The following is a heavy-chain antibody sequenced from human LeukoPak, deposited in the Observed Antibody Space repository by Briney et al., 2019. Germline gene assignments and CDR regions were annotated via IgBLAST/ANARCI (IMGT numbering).Heavy chain of an antibody. CDR3: ARVRCSGGSCYSGFDY. D-gene: IGHD2-15*01. CDR2: INPNSGGT. V-gene: IGHV1-2*02. Sequence: ASVKVSCKASGYTFTGYYMHWVRQAPGQGLEWMGWINPNSGGTNYAQKFQGRVTMIRDTSISTAYMELSRLGSDDTAVYYCARVRCSGGSCYSGFDYWGQGTLVTVSS. J-gene: IGHJ4*02. CDR1: GYTFTGYY.